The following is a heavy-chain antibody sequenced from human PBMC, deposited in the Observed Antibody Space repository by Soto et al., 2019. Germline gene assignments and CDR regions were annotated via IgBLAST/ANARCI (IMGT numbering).Heavy chain of an antibody. J-gene: IGHJ4*02. Sequence: GESLKISCKGSGYSFTSYWIGWVRQMPGKGLEWMGIIYPGDSDTRYSPSFQGQVTISADKSISTAYLQWSSLKASDTAMYYCVRQAYDSSGYYYYGGYWDQGTLVTVSS. V-gene: IGHV5-51*01. CDR1: GYSFTSYW. D-gene: IGHD3-22*01. CDR3: VRQAYDSSGYYYYGGY. CDR2: IYPGDSDT.